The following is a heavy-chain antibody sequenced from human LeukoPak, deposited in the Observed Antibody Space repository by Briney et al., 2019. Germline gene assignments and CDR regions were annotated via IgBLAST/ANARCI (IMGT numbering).Heavy chain of an antibody. Sequence: PSETLSLICTVSGGSISNYYWSWIRQPAGKGLEWMGRIFGSGNTNYNPSLKSRLTLSGDTAKNQISMKLTSVTAADTAVYFCARGLRDRTWFGPHDSFDFWGRGTVVTVSS. J-gene: IGHJ3*01. V-gene: IGHV4-4*07. CDR3: ARGLRDRTWFGPHDSFDF. CDR2: IFGSGNT. CDR1: GGSISNYY. D-gene: IGHD3-10*01.